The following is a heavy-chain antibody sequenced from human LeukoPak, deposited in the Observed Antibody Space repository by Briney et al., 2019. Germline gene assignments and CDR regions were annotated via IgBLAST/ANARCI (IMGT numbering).Heavy chain of an antibody. CDR1: GYTFTSYG. J-gene: IGHJ3*02. V-gene: IGHV1-18*01. CDR2: VSAYNGNT. Sequence: ASVKVSCKASGYTFTSYGISWVRQAPGQGLEWMGWVSAYNGNTNYAQKLQGRVTMSTDTSTSTGYMELRSLRSDDTAVYYCARGLQETLAWLKALSAFDIWGQGTMVTVSS. D-gene: IGHD5-24*01. CDR3: ARGLQETLAWLKALSAFDI.